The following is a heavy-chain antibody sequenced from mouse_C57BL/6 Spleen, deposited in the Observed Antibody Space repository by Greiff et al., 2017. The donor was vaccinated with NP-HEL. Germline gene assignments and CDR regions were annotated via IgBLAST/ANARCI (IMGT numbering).Heavy chain of an antibody. CDR2: IHPNSGST. CDR1: GYTFTSYW. CDR3: ARVTGSYYFDY. D-gene: IGHD2-13*01. Sequence: QVQLQQPGAELVKPGASVKLSCKASGYTFTSYWMHWVKQRPGQGLEWIGMIHPNSGSTNYNEKFKSKATLTVDESSSTAYMQLSSLTSEDSAVYYCARVTGSYYFDYWCQGTTLTVSS. J-gene: IGHJ2*01. V-gene: IGHV1-64*01.